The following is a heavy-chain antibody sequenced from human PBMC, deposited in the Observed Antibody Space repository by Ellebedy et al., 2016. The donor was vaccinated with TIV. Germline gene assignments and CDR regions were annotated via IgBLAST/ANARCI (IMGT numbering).Heavy chain of an antibody. CDR1: GFTISRHW. CDR2: INHDGGEK. J-gene: IGHJ4*02. Sequence: PGGSLRLSCSASGFTISRHWMSWVRQGPGKGLEWVANINHDGGEKNYVDSVRGRFTISRDNAKNSLYLQMNSLRAEETAVYYCAKDRYCSGGICYWADYWGQGTQVTVSS. V-gene: IGHV3-7*01. D-gene: IGHD2-15*01. CDR3: AKDRYCSGGICYWADY.